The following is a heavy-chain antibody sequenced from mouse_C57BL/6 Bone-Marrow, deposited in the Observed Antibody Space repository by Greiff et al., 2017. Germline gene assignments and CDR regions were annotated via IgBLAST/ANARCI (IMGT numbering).Heavy chain of an antibody. CDR1: GFNIKDDY. CDR3: TFRDYDGAY. V-gene: IGHV14-4*01. J-gene: IGHJ3*01. Sequence: VQLQQSGAELVRPGASVKLSCTASGFNIKDDYMHWVKQRPEQGLEWIGWIDPENGDTEYASKFQGKATITADTSSNTAYLQLSSLTSEDPAVXYGTFRDYDGAYWGQGTLVTVSA. D-gene: IGHD2-4*01. CDR2: IDPENGDT.